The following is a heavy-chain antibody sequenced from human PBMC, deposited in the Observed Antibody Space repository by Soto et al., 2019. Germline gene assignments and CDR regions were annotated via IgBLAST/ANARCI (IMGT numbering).Heavy chain of an antibody. D-gene: IGHD3-10*01. CDR1: GHTLTELP. V-gene: IGHV1-24*01. Sequence: ASVKVSCKVSGHTLTELPIYWVRQAPGKGLEWMGGFDPQDGEAIYAQRFQGRVIMTEDTVTDRAYLELSSLRSEDTAVYYCTTDDGSGSFYNANFDNWGQGTLVTVSS. CDR2: FDPQDGEA. J-gene: IGHJ4*02. CDR3: TTDDGSGSFYNANFDN.